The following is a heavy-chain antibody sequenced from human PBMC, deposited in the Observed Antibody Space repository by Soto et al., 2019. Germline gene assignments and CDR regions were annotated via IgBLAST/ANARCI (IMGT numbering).Heavy chain of an antibody. V-gene: IGHV1-8*01. CDR3: ARDPAPYYYDSSGGDY. D-gene: IGHD3-22*01. CDR1: GYTFTSYD. Sequence: QVQLVQSGAEVKKPGASVKVSCKASGYTFTSYDINWVRQATGQGLEWMGWMNPNSGNTGYAQKFQGRVTMTRNTSISTAYMELRSLISEDTAVYYCARDPAPYYYDSSGGDYWGQGTLVTVSS. CDR2: MNPNSGNT. J-gene: IGHJ4*02.